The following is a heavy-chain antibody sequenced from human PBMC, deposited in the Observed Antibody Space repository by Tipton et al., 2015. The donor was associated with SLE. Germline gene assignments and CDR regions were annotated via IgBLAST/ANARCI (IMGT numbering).Heavy chain of an antibody. D-gene: IGHD1-26*01. CDR2: INWNGGST. J-gene: IGHJ6*02. CDR3: AREKWELRRNYCYGMDV. Sequence: SLRLSCAASGFTFDDYGMSWVRQAPGKGLEWVSGINWNGGSTGYVDSVKGRFTISRDNAKNSLYLQMNRLRAEDTALYYCAREKWELRRNYCYGMDVWGQGATVTDSS. CDR1: GFTFDDYG. V-gene: IGHV3-20*04.